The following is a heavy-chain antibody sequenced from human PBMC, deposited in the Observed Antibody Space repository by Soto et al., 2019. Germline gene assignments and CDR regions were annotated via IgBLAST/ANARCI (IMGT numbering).Heavy chain of an antibody. D-gene: IGHD6-13*01. CDR3: VKDESINWYSGHFRH. J-gene: IGHJ1*01. CDR2: INWNSGSI. V-gene: IGHV3-9*01. Sequence: GGSLRLSCAASGFTFDDYAMHWVRQVPGKGLEWVSGINWNSGSIGYADSVKGRFAISRDNAKNSLHLQMNSLRAEDTAFYYCVKDESINWYSGHFRHWGQGTLVTAPQ. CDR1: GFTFDDYA.